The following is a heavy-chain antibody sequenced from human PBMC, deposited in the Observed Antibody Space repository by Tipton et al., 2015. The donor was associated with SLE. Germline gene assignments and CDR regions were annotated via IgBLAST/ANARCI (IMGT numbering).Heavy chain of an antibody. CDR2: IYSGGST. J-gene: IGHJ1*01. CDR3: ATGEENQH. Sequence: SGVTISSNYMSWVRQAPGKGLEWVSVIYSGGSTYYADSVKGRFTISRDNSKNTLYLQMNSLRAEDTAVYYCATGEENQHWGQGTLVTVSS. CDR1: GVTISSNY. D-gene: IGHD5-24*01. V-gene: IGHV3-66*01.